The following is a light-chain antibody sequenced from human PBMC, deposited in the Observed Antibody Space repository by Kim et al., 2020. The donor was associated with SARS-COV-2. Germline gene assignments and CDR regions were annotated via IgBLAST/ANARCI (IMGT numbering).Light chain of an antibody. CDR1: QSVTNNY. CDR3: QQYGNSPAWT. J-gene: IGKJ1*01. Sequence: EIVLTQSPGTLSFSPGERATLSCRASQSVTNNYIAWYQKKPGQAPRLLIDGASSRATGIPDRFSGSGSGTDFTLTITRLEPEDFAVYYCQQYGNSPAWTFGQGTKVDIK. CDR2: GAS. V-gene: IGKV3-20*01.